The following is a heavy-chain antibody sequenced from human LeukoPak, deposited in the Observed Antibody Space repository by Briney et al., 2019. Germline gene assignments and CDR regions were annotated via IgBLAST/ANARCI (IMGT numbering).Heavy chain of an antibody. CDR3: AREYKLRFPTDTYYGMDV. Sequence: GGSLRLSCAASGFSFSSYEMNWVRQAPGKGLEWVSYISGSGSTIYYADSVKGRFTISRDNAKDSLFLQMNSLRAEDTAVYYCAREYKLRFPTDTYYGMDVWGKGSTVTVAS. D-gene: IGHD5-12*01. V-gene: IGHV3-48*03. CDR1: GFSFSSYE. CDR2: ISGSGSTI. J-gene: IGHJ6*04.